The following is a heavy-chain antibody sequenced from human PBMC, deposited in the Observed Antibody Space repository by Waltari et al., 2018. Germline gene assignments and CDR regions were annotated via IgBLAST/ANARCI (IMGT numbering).Heavy chain of an antibody. V-gene: IGHV4-34*01. CDR3: ARARPYYYGSGSLCDY. D-gene: IGHD3-10*01. CDR1: GGSFSGYY. Sequence: QVQLQQWGAGLLKPSETLSLTCAVYGGSFSGYYWSWIRQPPGKGLEWIGEINHSGNTNYNPSLKSRVTIAVDTSKNQFSLKLSSVTAADTAVYYCARARPYYYGSGSLCDYWGQGTLVTVSS. CDR2: INHSGNT. J-gene: IGHJ4*02.